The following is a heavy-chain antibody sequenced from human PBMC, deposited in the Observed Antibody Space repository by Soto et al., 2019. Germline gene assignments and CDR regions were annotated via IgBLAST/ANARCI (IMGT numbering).Heavy chain of an antibody. Sequence: QVQLQESGPGLVKPSETLSLTCTVSGGSVSSGSYFWSWIRQPPGTGLEWIGYIYYSGTTNYNPSLKSRVNISLDTANNQFSLKLSSVTAADTAVYDCARRGPGGRAFDLWGQGTMVTVSS. CDR3: ARRGPGGRAFDL. CDR2: IYYSGTT. CDR1: GGSVSSGSYF. V-gene: IGHV4-61*01. J-gene: IGHJ3*01. D-gene: IGHD3-16*01.